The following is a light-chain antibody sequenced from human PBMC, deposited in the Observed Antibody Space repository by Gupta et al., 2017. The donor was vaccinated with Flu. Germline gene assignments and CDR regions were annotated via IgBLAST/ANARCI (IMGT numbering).Light chain of an antibody. V-gene: IGLV1-40*01. Sequence: QSVLTQPPSVSGAPGQRVTISCTGSNSNIGAGYDVHWYQHLPGAAPKLLIHGNNNRPPGVPERFSGSKSGTAASLAITGLRAEDEADYYCQSFDTRLTAYVFGSGTKVTVL. CDR3: QSFDTRLTAYV. CDR2: GNN. J-gene: IGLJ1*01. CDR1: NSNIGAGYD.